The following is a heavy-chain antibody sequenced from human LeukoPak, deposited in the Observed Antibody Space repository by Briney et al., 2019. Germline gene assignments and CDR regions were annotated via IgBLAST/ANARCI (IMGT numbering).Heavy chain of an antibody. CDR1: GGSISSGSYS. CDR2: MFYTGNT. V-gene: IGHV4-30-4*07. Sequence: SETLSLTCAVSGGSISSGSYSWSWIRQPPGKGLEWIGYMFYTGNTYYNPSLKSRVTISVDTSKNQFSLKLSSVTAADTAVYYCVGDDSSGYYTGRAFDIWGQGTMVTVSS. CDR3: VGDDSSGYYTGRAFDI. J-gene: IGHJ3*02. D-gene: IGHD3-22*01.